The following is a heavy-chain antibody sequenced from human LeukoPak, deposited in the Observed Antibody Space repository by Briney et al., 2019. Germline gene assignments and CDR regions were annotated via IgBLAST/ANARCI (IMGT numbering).Heavy chain of an antibody. V-gene: IGHV1-8*02. Sequence: ASVKVSCKASGGTFSSYAISWVRQAPGQGLEWMGWMNPNSGNTGYAQKFQGRVTTTRNTSISTAYMELSSLRSEDTAVYYCARASLRSKLWFAYWGQGTLVTVSS. CDR2: MNPNSGNT. J-gene: IGHJ4*02. D-gene: IGHD3-10*01. CDR3: ARASLRSKLWFAY. CDR1: GGTFSSYA.